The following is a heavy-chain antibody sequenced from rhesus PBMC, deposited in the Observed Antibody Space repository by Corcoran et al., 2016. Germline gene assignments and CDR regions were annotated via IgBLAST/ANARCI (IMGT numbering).Heavy chain of an antibody. CDR2: IYWDDAN. CDR3: ARIGSSNYGTFDY. CDR1: GFSLSTSGMG. V-gene: IGHV2-1*01. Sequence: QVTLKESGPALVKPTQTLTLTCTFSGFSLSTSGMGVGWIRQPPGKTLELLAHIYWDDANRYSTSLKSRLTISKDTSKTHVVLTMTNMDPVDTATYYCARIGSSNYGTFDYWGQGVLVTVSS. D-gene: IGHD4-23*01. J-gene: IGHJ4*01.